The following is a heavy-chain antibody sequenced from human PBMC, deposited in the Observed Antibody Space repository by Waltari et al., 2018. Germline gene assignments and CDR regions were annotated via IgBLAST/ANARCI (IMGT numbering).Heavy chain of an antibody. CDR1: GGSFSGYY. D-gene: IGHD2-2*01. CDR3: ARGVIVVVEDWFDP. CDR2: INHSGST. V-gene: IGHV4-34*01. Sequence: VQLQQWGAGLLKPSETLSLTCAVYGGSFSGYYWSWIRQPPGKGLEWIGEINHSGSTNYNPSLKSRVTISVDTSKNQFSLKLSSVTAADTAVYYCARGVIVVVEDWFDPWGQGTLVTVSS. J-gene: IGHJ5*02.